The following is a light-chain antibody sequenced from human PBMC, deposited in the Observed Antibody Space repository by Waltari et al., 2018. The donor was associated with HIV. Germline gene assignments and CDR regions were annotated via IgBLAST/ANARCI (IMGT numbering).Light chain of an antibody. CDR2: GAS. CDR3: QQYHNWPPMT. Sequence: DIVMSQAPATLSVSEGDRNTLGCRATPNLNNNLAWYQQKPGQAPTLLIDGASTRATGVPDRFSGRGSGADYSLTITNVQSEDVALYFCQQYHNWPPMTFGQGTRLEIK. J-gene: IGKJ5*01. V-gene: IGKV3-15*01. CDR1: PNLNNN.